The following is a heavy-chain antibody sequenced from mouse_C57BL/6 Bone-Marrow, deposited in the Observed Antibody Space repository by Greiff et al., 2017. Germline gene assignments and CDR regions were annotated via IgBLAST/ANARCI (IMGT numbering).Heavy chain of an antibody. CDR1: GYTFTSYT. V-gene: IGHV1-4*01. Sequence: QVQLQQPGAELARPGASVKMSCKASGYTFTSYTMHWVNQRPGQGLEWIGYINPSSGYTKYNQKFKDKATLTADKSSSTAYMQLSSLTSEDSAVYYCARNYGSSYYFDYWGQGTTLTVSS. CDR2: INPSSGYT. D-gene: IGHD1-1*01. J-gene: IGHJ2*01. CDR3: ARNYGSSYYFDY.